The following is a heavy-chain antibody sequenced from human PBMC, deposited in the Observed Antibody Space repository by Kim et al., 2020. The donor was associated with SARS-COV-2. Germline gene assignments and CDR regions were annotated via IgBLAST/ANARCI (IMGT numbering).Heavy chain of an antibody. CDR3: AKERYCSGGSCYSE. Sequence: AHSVKGRFTISRDNSKNTLYLQMNSLRAEDTAVYYCAKERYCSGGSCYSEWGQGTLVTVSS. D-gene: IGHD2-15*01. V-gene: IGHV3-23*01. J-gene: IGHJ4*02.